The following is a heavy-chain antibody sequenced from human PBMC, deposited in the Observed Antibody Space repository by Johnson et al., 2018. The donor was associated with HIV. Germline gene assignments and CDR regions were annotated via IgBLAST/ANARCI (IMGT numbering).Heavy chain of an antibody. CDR1: GFIFSSYA. Sequence: VQLVESGGGLVQPGGSLRLSCAASGFIFSSYAMHWVRQAPGKGLEYVSAISSNGGSTYYANSVKGRFTISRDNSKNTLYLQMNSLRAEDTAVYYCARALTTDAFDIWGQGTMVTVSS. D-gene: IGHD4-17*01. CDR3: ARALTTDAFDI. J-gene: IGHJ3*02. V-gene: IGHV3-64*01. CDR2: ISSNGGST.